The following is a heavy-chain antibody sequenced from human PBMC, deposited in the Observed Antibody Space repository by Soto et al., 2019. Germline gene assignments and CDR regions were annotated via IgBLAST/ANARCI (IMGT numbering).Heavy chain of an antibody. J-gene: IGHJ6*02. CDR3: VKDHYVTTHYNYYYGMDV. Sequence: GGSLRLSCSASGFTFSSYAMHWVRQAPGKGLEYVSAISSNGGSTYYADSVKGRFTISRDNSKNTLYLQMSSLRAEDTAVYYCVKDHYVTTHYNYYYGMDVWGQGTTVTVSS. CDR1: GFTFSSYA. V-gene: IGHV3-64D*08. D-gene: IGHD4-4*01. CDR2: ISSNGGST.